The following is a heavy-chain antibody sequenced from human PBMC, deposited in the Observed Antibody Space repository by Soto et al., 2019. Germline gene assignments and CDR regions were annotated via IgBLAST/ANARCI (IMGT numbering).Heavy chain of an antibody. J-gene: IGHJ4*02. CDR1: GGSFSGYY. D-gene: IGHD3-22*01. V-gene: IGHV4-34*01. Sequence: SETLSLTCAVYGGSFSGYYWSWIRQPPGKGLEWIGEINHSGSTNYNPSLKSRVTISVDTSKNQFSLKLSSVTAADTAVYYCAVIPYYYDSSGYYYTGSLDYWGQGTLVTVSS. CDR2: INHSGST. CDR3: AVIPYYYDSSGYYYTGSLDY.